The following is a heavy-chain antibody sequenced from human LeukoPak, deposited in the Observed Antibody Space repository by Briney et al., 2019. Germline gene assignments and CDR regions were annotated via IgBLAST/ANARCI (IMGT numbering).Heavy chain of an antibody. Sequence: GGSLRLSCAASGFTFSSYWMSWVRQAPGKGLEWVSAISGSGGSTNYADSVRGRFTISRDNSKNTLYLQMNSLRAEDTAVYYCAKDSVGVRGVIITDYWGQGTLVTVSS. CDR3: AKDSVGVRGVIITDY. D-gene: IGHD3-10*01. V-gene: IGHV3-23*01. CDR1: GFTFSSYW. CDR2: ISGSGGST. J-gene: IGHJ4*02.